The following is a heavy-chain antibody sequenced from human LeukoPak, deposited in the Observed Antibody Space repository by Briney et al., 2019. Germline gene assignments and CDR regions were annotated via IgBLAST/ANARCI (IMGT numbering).Heavy chain of an antibody. CDR2: IYSGGST. CDR1: GFTVSSNY. J-gene: IGHJ4*02. D-gene: IGHD6-13*01. CDR3: ARVAYGSSWYVDY. V-gene: IGHV3-66*01. Sequence: PGGSLRLSCAASGFTVSSNYMSWVRQAPGKGLEWVSVIYSGGSTYYADSVKGRFTISRDNSKNTLYLQMNSLRAEDTAVYYCARVAYGSSWYVDYWGQGNLVTVSS.